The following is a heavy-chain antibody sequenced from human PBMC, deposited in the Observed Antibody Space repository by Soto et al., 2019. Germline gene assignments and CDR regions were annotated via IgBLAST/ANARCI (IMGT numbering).Heavy chain of an antibody. D-gene: IGHD3-10*02. CDR1: GFTFSIYS. V-gene: IGHV3-21*01. CDR2: IDSSSNYI. Sequence: DVQLVESGGGLVKPEGSLRLSCAASGFTFSIYSMTWVRQAPGKGLEWVASIDSSSNYIYYADSMRGRFTISRDNAKNSVFLEMNSLRADDTAVYYCAREAHFYGRSDVYDIWGQGTMVTVSS. CDR3: AREAHFYGRSDVYDI. J-gene: IGHJ3*02.